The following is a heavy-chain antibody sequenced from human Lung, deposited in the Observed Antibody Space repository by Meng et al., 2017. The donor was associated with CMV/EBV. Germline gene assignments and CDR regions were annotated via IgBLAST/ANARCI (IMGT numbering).Heavy chain of an antibody. J-gene: IGHJ4*02. CDR3: ARDPYDFWSGYRSLDY. Sequence: GGSLRLSCAASGFTFSSYAMHWVRQAPGKGLEWVAVISYDGSNKYYADSVKGRFTISRDNSKNTLYLQMNSLRAEDTAVYYCARDPYDFWSGYRSLDYWGQGTPVTVSS. CDR2: ISYDGSNK. D-gene: IGHD3-3*01. CDR1: GFTFSSYA. V-gene: IGHV3-30-3*01.